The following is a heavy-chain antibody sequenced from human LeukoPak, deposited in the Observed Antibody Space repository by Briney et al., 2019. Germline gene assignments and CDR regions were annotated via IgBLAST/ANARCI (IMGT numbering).Heavy chain of an antibody. V-gene: IGHV3-30*04. CDR2: ISYDGGNK. J-gene: IGHJ4*02. Sequence: GGSLRLSCAASGFTFSSYAMHWVRQAPGKGLEWVAVISYDGGNKYYADSAKGRFTISRDNSKNTLYLQMNSLRAEDTAVYYCAKDPDSSGWSSGAFDYWGQGTLVTVSS. D-gene: IGHD6-19*01. CDR3: AKDPDSSGWSSGAFDY. CDR1: GFTFSSYA.